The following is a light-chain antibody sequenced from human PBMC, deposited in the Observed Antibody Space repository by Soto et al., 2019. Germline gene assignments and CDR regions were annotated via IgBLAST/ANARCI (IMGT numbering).Light chain of an antibody. CDR2: GAS. V-gene: IGKV3-20*01. J-gene: IGKJ5*01. CDR3: QQYGSSSPIT. CDR1: QRVDSSF. Sequence: EVVLTQSPGTLSLSPGERATLSCRASQRVDSSFLAWYQHKPGQTPRLLIYGASSRAGGIPYRFSGIGSGTDFTLTISRLEPEDFAVYYCQQYGSSSPITFGQGTRLEIK.